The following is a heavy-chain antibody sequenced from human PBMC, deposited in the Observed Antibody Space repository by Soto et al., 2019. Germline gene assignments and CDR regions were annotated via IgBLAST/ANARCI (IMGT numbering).Heavy chain of an antibody. V-gene: IGHV3-30*18. CDR2: ISYDGSNK. D-gene: IGHD3-22*01. Sequence: QVQLVESGGGVVQPGRSLRLSCSASGFTFSSYGIHWVRQAPGKGLEWVAVISYDGSNKYYADSVKGRFTISRDNSKNTLYLQMNSLRAEDTAVYYCAKVAYYYDSRTERDAFDIWGQGTMVTVSS. CDR3: AKVAYYYDSRTERDAFDI. J-gene: IGHJ3*02. CDR1: GFTFSSYG.